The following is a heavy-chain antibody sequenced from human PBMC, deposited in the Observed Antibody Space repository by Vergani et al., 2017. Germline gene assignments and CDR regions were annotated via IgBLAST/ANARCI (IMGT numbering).Heavy chain of an antibody. J-gene: IGHJ6*02. V-gene: IGHV3-48*01. CDR3: ARDLVADTIGDVGYGMDV. CDR2: ISSSSSTI. Sequence: EVQLVESGGGLAQPGGSLRLYCAASGFSLTKYSMDWVRQAPGKGLEWLSFISSSSSTIYYADSVKGRFTISRDNAKNSLWLQMNSLRVEDTAIYYCARDLVADTIGDVGYGMDVWGQGTTVTVSS. CDR1: GFSLTKYS. D-gene: IGHD2-8*02.